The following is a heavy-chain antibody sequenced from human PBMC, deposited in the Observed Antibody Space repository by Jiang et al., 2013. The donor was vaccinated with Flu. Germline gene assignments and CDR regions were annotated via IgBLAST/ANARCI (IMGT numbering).Heavy chain of an antibody. Sequence: GAEVKKPGASVKVSCKASGYTFTSYYMHWVRQAPGQGLEWMGIINPSGGSTSYAQKFQGRVTMTRDTSTSTVYMELSSLRSEDTAVYYCARDIAVAGTGGDYYYYGMDVWGQGTTVTVSS. J-gene: IGHJ6*02. CDR3: ARDIAVAGTGGDYYYYGMDV. D-gene: IGHD6-19*01. CDR1: GYTFTSYY. CDR2: INPSGGST. V-gene: IGHV1-46*03.